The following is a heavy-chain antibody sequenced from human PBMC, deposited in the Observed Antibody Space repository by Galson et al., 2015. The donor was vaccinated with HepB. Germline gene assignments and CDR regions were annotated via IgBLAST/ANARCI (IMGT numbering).Heavy chain of an antibody. CDR3: AREPGYCSGGSCSTPDAFDI. CDR2: INPNSGGT. Sequence: SVKVSCKASGYTFTGYYMHWVRQAPGQGLEWMEWINPNSGGTNYAQKFQGRVTMTRDTSISTAYMELSRLRSDDTAVYYCAREPGYCSGGSCSTPDAFDIWGQGTIVTVSS. CDR1: GYTFTGYY. J-gene: IGHJ3*02. V-gene: IGHV1-2*02. D-gene: IGHD2-15*01.